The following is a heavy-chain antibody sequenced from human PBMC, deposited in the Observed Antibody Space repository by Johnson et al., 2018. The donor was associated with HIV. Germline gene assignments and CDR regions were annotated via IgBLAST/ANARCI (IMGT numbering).Heavy chain of an antibody. Sequence: EVQLIESGGAFVKPGGSLRLSCAASGFTFSNAWMSWVRQAPGKGLEWVGRIKSKTDGGTTDYAAPVKGRFTISRDDSKNTLYMQMNSLKTEDTAVYYCTTAIPRSTTVITTPDAFDIWGQGTMVTVSS. V-gene: IGHV3-15*02. J-gene: IGHJ3*02. CDR2: IKSKTDGGTT. D-gene: IGHD4-17*01. CDR3: TTAIPRSTTVITTPDAFDI. CDR1: GFTFSNAW.